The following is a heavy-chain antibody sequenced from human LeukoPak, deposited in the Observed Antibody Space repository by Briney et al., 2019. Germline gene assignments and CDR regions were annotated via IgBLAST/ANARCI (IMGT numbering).Heavy chain of an antibody. CDR3: AKDSDIAVAGSDDALDV. J-gene: IGHJ3*01. D-gene: IGHD6-19*01. CDR2: ISFDGSIE. CDR1: GFTFSDYY. Sequence: SGGSLRLSCTASGFTFSDYYMSWIRQAPGKGLEWVALISFDGSIEYYVDSVKGRFTISRDNSKNTLFLQMNSLRPEDTAVYYCAKDSDIAVAGSDDALDVWGQGTMVTVSS. V-gene: IGHV3-30*18.